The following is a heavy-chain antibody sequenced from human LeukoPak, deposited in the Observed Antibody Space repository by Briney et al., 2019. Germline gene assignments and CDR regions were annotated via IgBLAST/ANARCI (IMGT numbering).Heavy chain of an antibody. CDR1: GFTFDDYG. D-gene: IGHD4-23*01. J-gene: IGHJ4*02. CDR3: ARGFDGGPFDY. CDR2: ISRNGGST. Sequence: GGSLRLSCTAPGFTFDDYGMSWVRQAPGKGLEWVSGISRNGGSTGFADSLKGRLTISRDNAKNSLYLQMNSLRAEDTALYYCARGFDGGPFDYWGQGTLVTVSS. V-gene: IGHV3-20*04.